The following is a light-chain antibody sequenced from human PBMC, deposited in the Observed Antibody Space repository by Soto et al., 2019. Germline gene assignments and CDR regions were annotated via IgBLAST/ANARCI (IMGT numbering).Light chain of an antibody. Sequence: EKVMTQSPATLSVSPGERATLSCRASQSVNNNLAWYQQIPGRAPRLLIYDVSTRATGIPARFSGSGSETEFTLTISSLQSEEFGIDFCHQYNVWPATFAQGTRLEIK. J-gene: IGKJ5*01. CDR3: HQYNVWPAT. V-gene: IGKV3-15*01. CDR2: DVS. CDR1: QSVNNN.